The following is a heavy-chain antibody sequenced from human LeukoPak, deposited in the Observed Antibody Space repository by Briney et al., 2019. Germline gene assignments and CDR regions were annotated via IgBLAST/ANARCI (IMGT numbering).Heavy chain of an antibody. CDR1: GGSISIGDYY. J-gene: IGHJ6*03. D-gene: IGHD6-6*01. CDR2: FQYSGNT. Sequence: SETLSLTCTLSGGSISIGDYYWSWIRQAPGKGLEWIGCFQYSGNTYYNPSLKSRVTISVDTSKNQFALKLRSVTAADTAVYYCARGYSSSDAYYYMDVWGKGTTVTVSS. V-gene: IGHV4-30-4*01. CDR3: ARGYSSSDAYYYMDV.